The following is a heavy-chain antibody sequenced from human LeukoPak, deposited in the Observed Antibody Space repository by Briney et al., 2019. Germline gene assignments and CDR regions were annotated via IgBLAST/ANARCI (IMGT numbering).Heavy chain of an antibody. J-gene: IGHJ4*02. CDR1: GGTFSSYA. CDR3: VTQRHYYDSSGYIH. D-gene: IGHD3-22*01. V-gene: IGHV1-69*04. CDR2: IIPILGIA. Sequence: ASVKVSCKASGGTFSSYAISWVRQAPGQGLEWMGRIIPILGIANYAQKFQGRVTITADKSTSTAYMELSSLRSEDTAVYYCVTQRHYYDSSGYIHWGQGTLVTVSS.